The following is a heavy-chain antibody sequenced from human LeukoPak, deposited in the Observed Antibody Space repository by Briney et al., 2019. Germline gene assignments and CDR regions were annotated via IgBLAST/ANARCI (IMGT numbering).Heavy chain of an antibody. CDR3: VRQFAS. Sequence: GGSLRLSCAASGFTFGDHIMNWVRQLPGKRLEWVAYVSGSGSTVYYADSVKGRFTVSRDNGRSSLYLQMNSLRVEDTALYYCVRQFASWGQGTLVTVSS. J-gene: IGHJ4*02. V-gene: IGHV3-48*01. CDR2: VSGSGSTV. CDR1: GFTFGDHI.